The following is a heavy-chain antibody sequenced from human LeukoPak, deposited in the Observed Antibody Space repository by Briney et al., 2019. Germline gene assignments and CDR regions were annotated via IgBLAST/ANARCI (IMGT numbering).Heavy chain of an antibody. V-gene: IGHV4-59*01. D-gene: IGHD3-3*01. Sequence: SETLSLTCTVSGGSISSYYWSWIRQPPGKGLEWIGYIYYSGSTNYNPSLKSRVTISVDTSKNQFSLKLSSVTAADTAVYYCARVLVGDFWSDDRLDYWGQGTLVTVSS. CDR3: ARVLVGDFWSDDRLDY. CDR1: GGSISSYY. CDR2: IYYSGST. J-gene: IGHJ4*02.